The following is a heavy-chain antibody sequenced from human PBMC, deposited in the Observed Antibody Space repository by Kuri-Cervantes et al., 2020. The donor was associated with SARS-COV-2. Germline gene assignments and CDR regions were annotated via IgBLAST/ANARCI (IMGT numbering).Heavy chain of an antibody. D-gene: IGHD2-2*01. CDR2: IYYSGST. CDR3: ARLVSYCSSTSCYAYYFDY. CDR1: GGSISSYY. Sequence: SETLSLTCTVSGGSISSYYWSWIRQPPGKGLKWIGYIYYSGSTNYNPSLKSRVTISVDTSKNQFSLKLSSVTAADTAVYYCARLVSYCSSTSCYAYYFDYWGQGTLVTVSS. V-gene: IGHV4-59*08. J-gene: IGHJ4*02.